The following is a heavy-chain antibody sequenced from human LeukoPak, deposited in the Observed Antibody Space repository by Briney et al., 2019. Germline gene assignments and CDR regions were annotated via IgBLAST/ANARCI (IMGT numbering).Heavy chain of an antibody. Sequence: GGTLRLSCAASGFTFSTYGMTWVRQAPGKGLVWVSHINGDGSNVNYADSVKGRFTISRDNAKNTLYLQMSSLRVEDTALYYCGRGKSPAAVDDWGQGTLVTVPS. V-gene: IGHV3-74*01. J-gene: IGHJ4*02. CDR3: GRGKSPAAVDD. CDR2: INGDGSNV. D-gene: IGHD2-2*01. CDR1: GFTFSTYG.